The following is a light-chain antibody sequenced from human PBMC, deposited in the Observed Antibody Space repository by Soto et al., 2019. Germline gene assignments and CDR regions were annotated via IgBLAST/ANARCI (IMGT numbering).Light chain of an antibody. V-gene: IGKV1-27*01. CDR2: AAS. Sequence: DIQMTQSPSSLSASVGDRVTIACRTSQDINNFLAWYQQKPGKVPWLLIYAASTLQSGFPSRFSGSGSGTDFTLTIRGLQPEDVATYYCQKYNSAPFTFGGGSKVEIK. CDR3: QKYNSAPFT. J-gene: IGKJ4*01. CDR1: QDINNF.